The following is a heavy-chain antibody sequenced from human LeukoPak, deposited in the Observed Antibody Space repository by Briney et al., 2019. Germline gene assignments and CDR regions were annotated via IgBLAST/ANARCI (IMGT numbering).Heavy chain of an antibody. CDR2: TYYRSKWYN. J-gene: IGHJ5*02. CDR3: ASGASSSWYGTAWFDP. D-gene: IGHD6-13*01. Sequence: SPTLSLTFAFSGDSVSNNSAAWNWLRQSPSRGLEWLGSTYYRSKWYNDYAVSVKSRITINPDTSKNQFSLQLNSVTPEDTAVYYCASGASSSWYGTAWFDPWGQGTLVTVSS. V-gene: IGHV6-1*01. CDR1: GDSVSNNSAA.